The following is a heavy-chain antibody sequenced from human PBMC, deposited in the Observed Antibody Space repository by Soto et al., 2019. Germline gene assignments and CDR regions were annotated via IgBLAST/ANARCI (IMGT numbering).Heavy chain of an antibody. Sequence: QVQLVQSGAEVKKPGSSVKVSCKASGGTFSSYTISWVRQAPGQGLEWMGRIIPILGIANYAQKFQGRVTSTADKSTSTAYMELSSLRSEDTAVYYCARAMIVVVTESAAFDIWGQGTMVTVSS. CDR1: GGTFSSYT. J-gene: IGHJ3*02. CDR2: IIPILGIA. D-gene: IGHD3-22*01. CDR3: ARAMIVVVTESAAFDI. V-gene: IGHV1-69*02.